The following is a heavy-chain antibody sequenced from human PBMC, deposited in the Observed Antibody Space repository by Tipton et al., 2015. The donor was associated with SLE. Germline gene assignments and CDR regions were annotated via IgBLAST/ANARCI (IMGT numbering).Heavy chain of an antibody. V-gene: IGHV3-30*04. CDR3: AGWEDRGPDASDI. J-gene: IGHJ3*02. Sequence: SLRLSCAASGFTFSSYAMHWVRQAPGKGLEWVAVISYDGSNKYYADSVKGRFTISRDNSKNTLYLQMNSLRAEDTAVYYCAGWEDRGPDASDIWGQVTMVAVSS. CDR1: GFTFSSYA. D-gene: IGHD1-26*01. CDR2: ISYDGSNK.